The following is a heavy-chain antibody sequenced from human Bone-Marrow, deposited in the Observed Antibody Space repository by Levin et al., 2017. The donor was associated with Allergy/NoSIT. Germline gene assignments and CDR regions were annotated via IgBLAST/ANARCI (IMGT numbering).Heavy chain of an antibody. Sequence: SETLSLTCTVSGGSVSSGSYYWSWIRQPPGKGLEWIGYIYYSGSTNYNPSLKSRVTISVDTSKNQFSLKLSSVTAADTAVYYCARVNYGDYVQHFDYWGQGTLVTVSS. CDR2: IYYSGST. CDR1: GGSVSSGSYY. V-gene: IGHV4-61*01. CDR3: ARVNYGDYVQHFDY. J-gene: IGHJ4*02. D-gene: IGHD4-17*01.